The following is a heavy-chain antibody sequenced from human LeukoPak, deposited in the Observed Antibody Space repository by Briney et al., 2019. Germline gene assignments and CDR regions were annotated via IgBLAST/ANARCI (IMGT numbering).Heavy chain of an antibody. V-gene: IGHV3-23*01. CDR2: ISGSGGST. CDR3: AKDHKAVVGATLYNWFDP. Sequence: GGSLRLSRAASGFTFSSYAMSWVRQAPGKGLEWVSAISGSGGSTYYADSVKGRFTISRDNSKNTLYLQMNSLRAEDTAVYYCAKDHKAVVGATLYNWFDPWGQGTLVTVSS. D-gene: IGHD1-26*01. CDR1: GFTFSSYA. J-gene: IGHJ5*02.